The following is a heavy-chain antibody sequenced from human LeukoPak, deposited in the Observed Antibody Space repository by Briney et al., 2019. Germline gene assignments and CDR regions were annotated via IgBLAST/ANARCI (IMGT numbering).Heavy chain of an antibody. CDR1: GFTFSDFA. V-gene: IGHV3-23*01. CDR2: IFPSGGEI. J-gene: IGHJ4*02. CDR3: AKHLPNLGLDY. Sequence: GGSLRLSCAASGFTFSDFAMIWVRQPPGKGLEWVSSIFPSGGEIHYADSVRGRFTISRDNSKSILSLQMTSLTVEDTAVYYCAKHLPNLGLDYWGQGTLVTVSS.